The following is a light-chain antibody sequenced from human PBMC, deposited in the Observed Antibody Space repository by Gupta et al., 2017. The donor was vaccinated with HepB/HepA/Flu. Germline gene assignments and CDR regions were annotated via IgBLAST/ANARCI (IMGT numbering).Light chain of an antibody. CDR2: GAS. Sequence: EIVMTQSPATLSVSPGERATLFCRASQSVSSNLAWYQQKPGQAPRLLIYGASTRGTGIPARFSGSGCGTEFTLTISSRQSEDFAVYYCQLYNNWPPWTFGQGTKVEIK. J-gene: IGKJ1*01. V-gene: IGKV3-15*01. CDR3: QLYNNWPPWT. CDR1: QSVSSN.